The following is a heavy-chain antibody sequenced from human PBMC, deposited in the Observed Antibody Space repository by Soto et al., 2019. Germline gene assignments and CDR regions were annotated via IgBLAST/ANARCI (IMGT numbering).Heavy chain of an antibody. V-gene: IGHV3-33*01. CDR2: IWYDGSNK. D-gene: IGHD5-18*01. CDR3: ARNITRIKGSLLFIVGNSYYYMDC. Sequence: QVQLVESGGGLVQPGRSLRLSCTASGFTFSSYGIHWVHQAPGKGLEWVAVIWYDGSNKYYADSVKGRFTISRDNSKNTLYLHMSRRRAANTSVYYCARNITRIKGSLLFIVGNSYYYMDCWGKGTTVTV. J-gene: IGHJ6*03. CDR1: GFTFSSYG.